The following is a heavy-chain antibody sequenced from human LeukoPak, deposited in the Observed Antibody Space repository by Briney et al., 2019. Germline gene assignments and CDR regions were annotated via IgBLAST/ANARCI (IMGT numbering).Heavy chain of an antibody. CDR3: ARDLASIAVAGDHFDY. D-gene: IGHD6-19*01. V-gene: IGHV1-18*01. Sequence: GSVKVSCKASGYTFTSYDINWVRQTTGQGLEWMGWISAYNGNTNYAQKLQGRVTMTTDTSTSTAYMELRSLRSDDTAVYYCARDLASIAVAGDHFDYWGQGTLVTVSS. CDR1: GYTFTSYD. CDR2: ISAYNGNT. J-gene: IGHJ4*02.